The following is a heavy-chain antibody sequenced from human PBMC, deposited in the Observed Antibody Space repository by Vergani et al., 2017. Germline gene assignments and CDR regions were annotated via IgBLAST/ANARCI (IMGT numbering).Heavy chain of an antibody. Sequence: EVQLVESGGGLVKPGGSLRLSCAASGFTFSSYSMNWVRQAPGKGLEWVSSISSSSSYIYYADSVKGRFTISRDNAKNSLYLQMNSLRAGDTAVYYCARRDSSSPALDSWGQGTLVTVSS. CDR1: GFTFSSYS. D-gene: IGHD6-6*01. CDR2: ISSSSSYI. CDR3: ARRDSSSPALDS. J-gene: IGHJ4*02. V-gene: IGHV3-21*01.